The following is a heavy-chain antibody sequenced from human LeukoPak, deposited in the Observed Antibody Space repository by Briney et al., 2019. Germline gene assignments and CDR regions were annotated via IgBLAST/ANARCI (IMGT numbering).Heavy chain of an antibody. J-gene: IGHJ5*02. Sequence: PGGSLRLSCAASGFTFSDYYMSWIRQAPGKGLEWVSYISSSGSTIYYADSVKGRFTISRDNAKNSLYLQMNSLRAEDTAVYYCARRHTYYYDSSGFFGSRDWIDPWGQGTLVTVSS. CDR2: ISSSGSTI. V-gene: IGHV3-11*04. CDR3: ARRHTYYYDSSGFFGSRDWIDP. D-gene: IGHD3-22*01. CDR1: GFTFSDYY.